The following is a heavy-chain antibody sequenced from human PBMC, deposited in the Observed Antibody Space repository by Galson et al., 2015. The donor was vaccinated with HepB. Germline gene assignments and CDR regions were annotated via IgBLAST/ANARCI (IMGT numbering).Heavy chain of an antibody. CDR2: IKQDGSEK. CDR1: GFTFGSYW. J-gene: IGHJ5*02. Sequence: SLRLSCAASGFTFGSYWMSWVRQAPGKGLEWVANIKQDGSEKSYVDSVKGRFTISRDNAKNSLYLQMSSLRAEDTAIYYCAKEAVGHYDFWSGYYRGGNWFDPWGQGTLVTVSS. D-gene: IGHD3-3*01. V-gene: IGHV3-7*03. CDR3: AKEAVGHYDFWSGYYRGGNWFDP.